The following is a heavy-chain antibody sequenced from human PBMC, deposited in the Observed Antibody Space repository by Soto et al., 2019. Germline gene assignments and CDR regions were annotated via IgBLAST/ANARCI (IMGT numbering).Heavy chain of an antibody. J-gene: IGHJ3*02. V-gene: IGHV3-7*01. CDR2: IKQDGSEK. CDR3: ARDGANILTGYSDAFDI. CDR1: GFTFSSYW. D-gene: IGHD3-9*01. Sequence: GGSLRLSCAASGFTFSSYWMSWVRQAPGKGLEWVANIKQDGSEKYYVDSVKGRFTISRDNAKNSLYLQMNSLRAEDTAVYYCARDGANILTGYSDAFDIWGQGTMVTVSS.